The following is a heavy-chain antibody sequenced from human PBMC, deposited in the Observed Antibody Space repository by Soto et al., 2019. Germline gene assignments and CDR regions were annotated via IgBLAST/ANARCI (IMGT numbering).Heavy chain of an antibody. CDR3: AKAKYHYDSSGYLISHY. J-gene: IGHJ4*02. CDR1: GFTFSSYA. V-gene: IGHV3-23*01. D-gene: IGHD3-22*01. CDR2: ISGSGGST. Sequence: GGSLRLSCAASGFTFSSYAMSWVRQAPGKGLEWVSAISGSGGSTYYADSVKGRFTISRDNSKNTLYLQMNSLRAEDTAVYYCAKAKYHYDSSGYLISHYWGQGTLVTV.